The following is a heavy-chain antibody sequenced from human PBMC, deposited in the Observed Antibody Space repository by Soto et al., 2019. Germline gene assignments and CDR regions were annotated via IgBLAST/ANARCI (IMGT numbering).Heavy chain of an antibody. J-gene: IGHJ3*02. V-gene: IGHV1-18*01. Sequence: QVQLVQSGAEVKKPGASVKVSCKASGYTFTSYGISWVRQAPGQGLEWMGWISAYNGNTNYALKLQGRVTMTTDTATSTAYMELRSLRSDDTAVYYCARGPHIVVVTEDAFDIWGQGTMVTVSS. D-gene: IGHD2-21*02. CDR3: ARGPHIVVVTEDAFDI. CDR2: ISAYNGNT. CDR1: GYTFTSYG.